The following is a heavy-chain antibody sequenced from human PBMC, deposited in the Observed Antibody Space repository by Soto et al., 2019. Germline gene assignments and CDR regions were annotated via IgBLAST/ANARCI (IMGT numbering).Heavy chain of an antibody. CDR3: ASTAAVAATFFDY. D-gene: IGHD6-19*01. V-gene: IGHV1-2*02. CDR1: GYIFTGYH. CDR2: INPNSGGT. J-gene: IGHJ4*02. Sequence: ASVKVSCKASGYIFTGYHMHWVRQAPGQGLEWMGWINPNSGGTKYAQKFQGRVTMTTDTSTSTAYMELRSLRSDDTAVYYCASTAAVAATFFDYWGQGTLVTVSS.